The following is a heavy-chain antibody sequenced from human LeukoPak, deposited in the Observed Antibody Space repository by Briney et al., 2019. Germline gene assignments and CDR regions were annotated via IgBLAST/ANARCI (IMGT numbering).Heavy chain of an antibody. CDR2: ISGSGGST. D-gene: IGHD3-22*01. CDR3: AKHYYDSSGYYYFDY. CDR1: GFIFSNYG. V-gene: IGHV3-23*01. J-gene: IGHJ4*02. Sequence: GGSLRLSCAASGFIFSNYGMSWVRQAPGKGLEWVSAISGSGGSTYYADSVKGRFTMSRDNSKNTLYLQMNSLRAEDTAVYYCAKHYYDSSGYYYFDYWGQGTLVTVSS.